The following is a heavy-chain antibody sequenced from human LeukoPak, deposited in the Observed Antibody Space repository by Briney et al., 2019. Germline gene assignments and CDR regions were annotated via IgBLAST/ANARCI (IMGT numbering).Heavy chain of an antibody. D-gene: IGHD1-26*01. CDR2: IYTSGST. J-gene: IGHJ6*02. Sequence: SETLSLTCTVSGGSISSYYWSWIRQPAGKGLERIGRIYTSGSTNYNPSLKSRVTMSVDTSKNQFSLKLSSVTAADAAVYYCAREEPGYYYYGMDVWGQGTTVTVSS. CDR1: GGSISSYY. V-gene: IGHV4-4*07. CDR3: AREEPGYYYYGMDV.